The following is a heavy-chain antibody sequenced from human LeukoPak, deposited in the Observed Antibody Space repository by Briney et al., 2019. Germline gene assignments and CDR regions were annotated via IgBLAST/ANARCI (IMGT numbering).Heavy chain of an antibody. Sequence: SETLSLTCTVSGGSISSYYWSWIRQPPGKGLEWIGYIYYSGSTNYNPSLKSRVTISVDTSKNQFSLKLSSVTAADTAVYYCATTSYCSGGSCYEPKKAHRYFDLWGRGTLVTVSS. CDR3: ATTSYCSGGSCYEPKKAHRYFDL. CDR1: GGSISSYY. J-gene: IGHJ2*01. V-gene: IGHV4-59*01. D-gene: IGHD2-15*01. CDR2: IYYSGST.